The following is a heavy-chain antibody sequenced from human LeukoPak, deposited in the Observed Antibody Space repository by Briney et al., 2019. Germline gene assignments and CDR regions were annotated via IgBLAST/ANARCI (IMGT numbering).Heavy chain of an antibody. CDR1: GYTFTSYY. D-gene: IGHD4-17*01. J-gene: IGHJ4*02. CDR3: ATVFGDSTIDY. V-gene: IGHV1-46*03. Sequence: GASVKVSCKASGYTFTSYYMHWVPQAPGQGLEWMGIINPSGGSTSYAQKFQGRVTMTRDTSTSTVYMELSSLRSEDTDVYYCATVFGDSTIDYWGQGTLVTVSS. CDR2: INPSGGST.